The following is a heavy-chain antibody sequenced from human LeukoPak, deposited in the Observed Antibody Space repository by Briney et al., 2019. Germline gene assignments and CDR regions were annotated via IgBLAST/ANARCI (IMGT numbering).Heavy chain of an antibody. D-gene: IGHD2-8*01. CDR3: AKDLRIRAGVPDY. V-gene: IGHV3-23*01. CDR2: ISSGGGFT. CDR1: GFTFSTYA. Sequence: AGSLRLSCAASGFTFSTYAMSWVRQAPGKVLEWVSTISSGGGFTYYSDSVKGRFTISRDSSKNTLCLQMNSLRAEDTAVYYCAKDLRIRAGVPDYWGQGTLVTVSS. J-gene: IGHJ4*02.